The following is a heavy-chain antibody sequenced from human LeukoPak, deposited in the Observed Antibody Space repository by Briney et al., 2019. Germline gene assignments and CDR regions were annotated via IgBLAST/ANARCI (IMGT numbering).Heavy chain of an antibody. D-gene: IGHD1-7*01. J-gene: IGHJ4*02. CDR3: ARFLHGNSLDY. Sequence: GESLQISCQASGDTFSDTYIAWVRQMAGKGLEWMGIVYFDGSDTRYSPSFQGQVTISVDQSISRAYLQWTSLETSDTAMYYCARFLHGNSLDYWGQGTPVTVSS. CDR1: GDTFSDTY. V-gene: IGHV5-51*01. CDR2: VYFDGSDT.